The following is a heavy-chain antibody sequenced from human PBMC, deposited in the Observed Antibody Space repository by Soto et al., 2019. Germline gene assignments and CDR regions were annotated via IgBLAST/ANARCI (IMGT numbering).Heavy chain of an antibody. J-gene: IGHJ4*02. CDR2: IYYSGST. Sequence: SETLSLTCTVSGGSISSGDYYWSWIRQPPGKGLEWIGYIYYSGSTYYNPSLKSRVTISVDTSKNQFSLKLSSVTAADTAVYYCARAPFIAVAGLYYFDYWGQGTLVTVSS. V-gene: IGHV4-30-4*01. CDR3: ARAPFIAVAGLYYFDY. D-gene: IGHD6-19*01. CDR1: GGSISSGDYY.